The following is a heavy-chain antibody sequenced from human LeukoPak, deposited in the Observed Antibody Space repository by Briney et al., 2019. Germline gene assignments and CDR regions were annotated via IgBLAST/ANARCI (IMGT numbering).Heavy chain of an antibody. V-gene: IGHV1-69*04. J-gene: IGHJ4*02. CDR3: ASACSGGSCYDY. CDR2: IIPILGIA. CDR1: GGTFSSYA. Sequence: SVKVSCKASGGTFSSYAISWVRQAPGQGLEWMGRIIPILGIANYAQKFQGRVTITADKSTSTAYMELSSLRSEDTAVYYRASACSGGSCYDYWGQGTLVTVSS. D-gene: IGHD2-15*01.